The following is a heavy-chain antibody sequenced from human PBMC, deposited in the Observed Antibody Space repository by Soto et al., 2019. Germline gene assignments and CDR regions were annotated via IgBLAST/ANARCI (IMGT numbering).Heavy chain of an antibody. Sequence: LRVSRAASGFTFSTFSMHWGRQSPGKGLEWISYISSSGGTKYYGDSAEGRFTISRDNAKSLLYLQMNSLRVEDTAIYYCARAFLWIDSWGQGP. J-gene: IGHJ4*02. D-gene: IGHD2-21*01. CDR1: GFTFSTFS. V-gene: IGHV3-48*01. CDR2: ISSSGGTK. CDR3: ARAFLWIDS.